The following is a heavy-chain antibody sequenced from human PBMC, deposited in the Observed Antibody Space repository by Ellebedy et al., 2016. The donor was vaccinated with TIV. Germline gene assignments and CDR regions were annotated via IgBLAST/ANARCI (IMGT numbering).Heavy chain of an antibody. CDR2: INPNSGGT. J-gene: IGHJ4*02. V-gene: IGHV1-2*04. CDR3: ARGMRQGLWWPYFDY. CDR1: GYTFTGYY. D-gene: IGHD2-21*01. Sequence: AASVKVSCNASGYTFTGYYMHWVRQAPGQGLEWMGWINPNSGGTNYAQKFQGWVTMTRDTSISTAYMELRRLRSDDTAVYYCARGMRQGLWWPYFDYWGQGTLVTVFS.